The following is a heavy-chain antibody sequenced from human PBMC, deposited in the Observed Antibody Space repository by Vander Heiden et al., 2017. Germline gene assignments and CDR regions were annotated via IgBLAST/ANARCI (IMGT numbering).Heavy chain of an antibody. D-gene: IGHD5-18*01. J-gene: IGHJ4*02. CDR3: AHRKTYSYGPYYDY. CDR2: IYWDDDT. CDR1: GFSLSTRGEG. V-gene: IGHV2-5*02. Sequence: QITLKESGPTLVKPTPTLTLTCTFSGFSLSTRGEGVAWIRQPPGKALEWLALIYWDDDTRYSPSLKNRLTITKDTSKNQVVLTMTNMDPVDTATYYCAHRKTYSYGPYYDYWGQGTLVTVSS.